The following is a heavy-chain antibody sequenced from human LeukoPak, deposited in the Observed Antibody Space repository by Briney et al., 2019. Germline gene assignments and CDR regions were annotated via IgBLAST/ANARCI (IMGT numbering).Heavy chain of an antibody. CDR3: AGLDSSSEY. J-gene: IGHJ4*02. Sequence: GGSLRLSCAASGFTFSSYWMHSVRQAPGKGLGWVSRINRDGSGTSYADSVKGRFTVSRDNAKKTLYLQTVSQRAKDTAVYYCAGLDSSSEYWGQGTLVTVSS. CDR2: INRDGSGT. V-gene: IGHV3-74*01. CDR1: GFTFSSYW. D-gene: IGHD6-6*01.